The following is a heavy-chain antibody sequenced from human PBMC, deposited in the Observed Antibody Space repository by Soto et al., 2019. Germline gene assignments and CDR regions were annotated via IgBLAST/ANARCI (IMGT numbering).Heavy chain of an antibody. V-gene: IGHV3-66*01. CDR3: ARDPWAADY. Sequence: EVQLVESGGGLVQPGGSLRLSCAASGFTVSTKYMSWVRQAPGKGLEWVSVIYSGGSTFYADSLRGRITISRDNSKNTVNLQMNSLRAEYTAVYYCARDPWAADYWGQGTLVTVSS. CDR2: IYSGGST. D-gene: IGHD3-16*01. CDR1: GFTVSTKY. J-gene: IGHJ4*02.